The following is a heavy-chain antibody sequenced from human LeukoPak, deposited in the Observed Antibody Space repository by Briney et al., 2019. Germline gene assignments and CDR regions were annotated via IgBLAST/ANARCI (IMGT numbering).Heavy chain of an antibody. Sequence: GGSLRLSCAASGVTFSNYGMSWVRQAPGKGLEWVSAISDSGSDTYYADSVKGRFTISRDNSKNTMYLQMNSLRAEDTAVYYCAKRAPYSSSSVYFDSWGQGTLVTVSS. V-gene: IGHV3-23*01. CDR3: AKRAPYSSSSVYFDS. CDR2: ISDSGSDT. D-gene: IGHD6-6*01. CDR1: GVTFSNYG. J-gene: IGHJ4*02.